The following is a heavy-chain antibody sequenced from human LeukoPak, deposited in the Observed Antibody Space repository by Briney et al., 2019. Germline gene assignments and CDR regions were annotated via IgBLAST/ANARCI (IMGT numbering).Heavy chain of an antibody. CDR2: IYSGGST. Sequence: GGSLRLSCAASGLIVSNNYTNWVRLAPGKGLEWVSIIYSGGSTHYADSVKGRFTVSRDNSKNTLYLQMNSLRAEDTAVYYCARDQEGRSCSGGTCYLGWSFDLWGRGTLVTVSS. CDR3: ARDQEGRSCSGGTCYLGWSFDL. V-gene: IGHV3-53*01. J-gene: IGHJ2*01. CDR1: GLIVSNNY. D-gene: IGHD2-15*01.